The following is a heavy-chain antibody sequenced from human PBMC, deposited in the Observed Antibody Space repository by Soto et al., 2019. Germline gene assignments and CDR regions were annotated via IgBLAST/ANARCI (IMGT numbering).Heavy chain of an antibody. V-gene: IGHV1-3*01. CDR3: ARDRSLLYYFDY. CDR1: GYTFTSYA. Sequence: QVQLVQSGAEVKKPGASVKVSCKASGYTFTSYAMHWVRQAPGQRLEWMGWINAGNRNTKYSQKFQGRVTITRDTSASTAYMELSSLRSEDTAVYYCARDRSLLYYFDYWGQGTLVTVSS. CDR2: INAGNRNT. J-gene: IGHJ4*02.